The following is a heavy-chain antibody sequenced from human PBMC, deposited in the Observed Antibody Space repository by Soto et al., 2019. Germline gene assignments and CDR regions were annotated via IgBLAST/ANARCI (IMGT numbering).Heavy chain of an antibody. CDR1: GDSVSSNSAA. J-gene: IGHJ4*02. Sequence: RSQTLSLTCAISGDSVSSNSAAWNWIRQSPSRGLEWLGRTYYRSKWYSDYAVSVKSRITISPDTSKNQFSLQLNSMTPEDTAVYSCARDSRRYWDYWGQGTLVTVSS. CDR3: ARDSRRYWDY. D-gene: IGHD6-13*01. V-gene: IGHV6-1*01. CDR2: TYYRSKWYS.